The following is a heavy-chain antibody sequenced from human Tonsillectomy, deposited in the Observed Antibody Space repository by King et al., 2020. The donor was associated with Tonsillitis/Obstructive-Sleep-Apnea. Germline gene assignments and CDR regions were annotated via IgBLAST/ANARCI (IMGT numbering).Heavy chain of an antibody. CDR1: GGSINSSSYY. J-gene: IGHJ5*02. D-gene: IGHD3-22*01. Sequence: QLQESGPGLVKPSETLSLTCTVSGGSINSSSYYWGWVRQPPGKGLEWIGSSYYTGTTSYNPSLKSRVTIYVDTSKKQFSLKLSSVTAADTAVYYCARHLYFYDTSGYSQFDPWGQGTLVTVSS. V-gene: IGHV4-39*01. CDR3: ARHLYFYDTSGYSQFDP. CDR2: SYYTGTT.